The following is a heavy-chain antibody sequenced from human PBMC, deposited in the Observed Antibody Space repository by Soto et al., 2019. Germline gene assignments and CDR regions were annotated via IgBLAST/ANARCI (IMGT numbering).Heavy chain of an antibody. V-gene: IGHV4-59*08. Sequence: QVQLQESGPGLVKPSETLFVTCTVSGGSTDSLYWSWVRQPPGKGLEWIGYVSYSGSTTYNPSLQSRVSASIDTSKNQFSLKLTSVTAADTAVYYCARQGYYDLLSGYYLFDYWGQGILVTVSS. CDR1: GGSTDSLY. J-gene: IGHJ4*02. D-gene: IGHD3-3*01. CDR2: VSYSGST. CDR3: ARQGYYDLLSGYYLFDY.